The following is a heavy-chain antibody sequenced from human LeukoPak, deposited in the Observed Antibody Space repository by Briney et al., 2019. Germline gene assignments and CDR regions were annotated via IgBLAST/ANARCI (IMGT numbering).Heavy chain of an antibody. J-gene: IGHJ4*02. D-gene: IGHD1-26*01. CDR3: TRYRVGATTGFDY. V-gene: IGHV3-72*01. CDR2: MRNKGNSGST. Sequence: PWGSLRLYCAVSGSTCSDYHMVWVRPAQGQRREWVGRMRNKGNSGSTEYAASVKGRFSISRDDSKNSVYLQMNSLKAEDTAVYYCTRYRVGATTGFDYWGQGTLVTVSS. CDR1: GSTCSDYH.